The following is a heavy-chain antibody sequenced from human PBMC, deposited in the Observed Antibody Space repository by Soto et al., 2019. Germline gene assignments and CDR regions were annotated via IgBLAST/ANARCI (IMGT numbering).Heavy chain of an antibody. J-gene: IGHJ6*03. CDR1: GFTVSSNY. Sequence: GGSLRLSCAASGFTVSSNYMSWVRQAPGKGLEWVSVIYSGGSTYYADSVKGRFTISRDNSKNTLYLQMNSLRAEDTAVYYCARDKRSSTSCYESGEVDYYYYMEVWGKGTTVTVSS. CDR3: ARDKRSSTSCYESGEVDYYYYMEV. CDR2: IYSGGST. V-gene: IGHV3-66*01. D-gene: IGHD2-2*01.